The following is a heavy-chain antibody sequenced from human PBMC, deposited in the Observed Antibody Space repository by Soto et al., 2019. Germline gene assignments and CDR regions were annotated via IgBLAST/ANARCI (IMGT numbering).Heavy chain of an antibody. Sequence: PGGSLRLSCSASGFIFSESTIYWVRQVPGKGLEAISAVSTSGRSTYYADSVKDRFTISRDNSKNTLFLQMGSLRPEDTAIYYCVKTENGLDGVAFDYWGQGTQVTVSS. CDR1: GFIFSEST. CDR3: VKTENGLDGVAFDY. D-gene: IGHD2-15*01. V-gene: IGHV3-64D*06. CDR2: VSTSGRST. J-gene: IGHJ4*02.